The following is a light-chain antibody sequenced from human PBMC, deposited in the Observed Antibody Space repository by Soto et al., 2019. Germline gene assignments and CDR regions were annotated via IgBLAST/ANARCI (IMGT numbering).Light chain of an antibody. CDR1: SSDVGGYNY. V-gene: IGLV2-14*01. CDR2: EVR. Sequence: QSALTQPRSVSGSPGQSVTISCTGTSSDVGGYNYVSWYQQHPGKAPKVIIYEVRNRPSGVSDRFSGSKSGNTASLIISGLQAEDEADYYCNSYTSSGTLVFGGGTKLTVL. CDR3: NSYTSSGTLV. J-gene: IGLJ3*02.